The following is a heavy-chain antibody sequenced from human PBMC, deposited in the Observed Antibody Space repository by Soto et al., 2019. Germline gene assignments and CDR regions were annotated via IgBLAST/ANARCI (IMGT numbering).Heavy chain of an antibody. Sequence: SETLSLTCTVSGGSISSGGYYWSWIRQHPGKGLEWIGYIYYSGSTYYNPSLKSRVTISVDTSKNQFSLKLSSVTAADTAVYYCARVLRRGVPKFEYWGQGTLVTGSS. J-gene: IGHJ4*02. CDR2: IYYSGST. V-gene: IGHV4-31*03. CDR3: ARVLRRGVPKFEY. CDR1: GGSISSGGYY. D-gene: IGHD3-10*01.